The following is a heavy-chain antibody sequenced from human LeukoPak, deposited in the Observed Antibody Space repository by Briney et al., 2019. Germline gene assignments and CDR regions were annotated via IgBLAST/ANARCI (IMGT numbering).Heavy chain of an antibody. CDR1: GGSISSSSYY. V-gene: IGHV4-39*07. J-gene: IGHJ2*01. D-gene: IGHD7-27*01. Sequence: SETLSLTCTVSGGSISSSSYYWGWIRQPPGKGLEWIGNIYYSGTTYYNPSLKSRVTISVDTSKNQFSLNLSSLTAADTAVYFCARLNWGESYFDLWGRGTLVTVSS. CDR3: ARLNWGESYFDL. CDR2: IYYSGTT.